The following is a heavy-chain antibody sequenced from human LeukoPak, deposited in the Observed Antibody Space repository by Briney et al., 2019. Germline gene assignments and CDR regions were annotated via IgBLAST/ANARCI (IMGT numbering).Heavy chain of an antibody. CDR1: GFTFIIYS. Sequence: GGSLRLTCAASGFTFIIYSLNCVRQAPGKGLEWGSSISSSSSYIYYADSVKGRVTISRDNAKNSLYLQINSVRAEDKAVYHCARERSTMIVVVITSYSAYGGQGTLVTVSS. D-gene: IGHD3-22*01. J-gene: IGHJ4*02. CDR3: ARERSTMIVVVITSYSAY. V-gene: IGHV3-21*01. CDR2: ISSSSSYI.